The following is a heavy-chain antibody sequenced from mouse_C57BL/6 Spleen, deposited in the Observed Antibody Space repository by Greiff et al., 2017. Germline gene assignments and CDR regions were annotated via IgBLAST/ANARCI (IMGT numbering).Heavy chain of an antibody. CDR1: GYAFTNYL. CDR2: INPGSGGT. D-gene: IGHD2-4*01. Sequence: QVQLQQSGAELVRPGTSVKVSCKASGYAFTNYLIEWVKQRPGQGLEWIGVINPGSGGTNYNEKFKGKATLTADKSSSTAYMQLSSLTSEDSAVYFCARGRDDYDAAYWGQGTLVTVSA. CDR3: ARGRDDYDAAY. J-gene: IGHJ3*01. V-gene: IGHV1-54*01.